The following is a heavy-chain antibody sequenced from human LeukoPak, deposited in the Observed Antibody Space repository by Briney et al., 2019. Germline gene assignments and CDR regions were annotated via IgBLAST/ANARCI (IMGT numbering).Heavy chain of an antibody. D-gene: IGHD3-22*01. CDR3: ARGGLNWNYYDSSGYYRFDY. V-gene: IGHV4-59*12. CDR2: VYYSGST. Sequence: SETLSLTCTVSGVSISNYYWSWIRQPPGKGLEWIGYVYYSGSTSYNPSLKSRVTFSVDTSKNQFSLKLSSVTAADTAVYYCARGGLNWNYYDSSGYYRFDYWGQGTLVTVSS. CDR1: GVSISNYY. J-gene: IGHJ4*02.